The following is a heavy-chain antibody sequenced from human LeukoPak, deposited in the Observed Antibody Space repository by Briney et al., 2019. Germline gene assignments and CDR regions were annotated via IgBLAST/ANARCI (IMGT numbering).Heavy chain of an antibody. V-gene: IGHV1-8*01. J-gene: IGHJ5*02. Sequence: GASVKVSCKTSGYPFSTWEINWVRQAAGQGLEWLGWVHPDSGSTDYAQKFRGRVTMSRDTSTSTAYMELSGLRLDDTAVYFCARGPRNDPWGQGTLVTVSS. D-gene: IGHD1-14*01. CDR1: GYPFSTWE. CDR3: ARGPRNDP. CDR2: VHPDSGST.